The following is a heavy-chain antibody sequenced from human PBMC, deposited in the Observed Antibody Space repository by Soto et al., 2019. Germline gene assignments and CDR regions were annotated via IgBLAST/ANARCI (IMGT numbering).Heavy chain of an antibody. D-gene: IGHD6-13*01. CDR1: GFTFSNAW. CDR3: TTVEIAAAGTLDY. V-gene: IGHV3-15*01. J-gene: IGHJ4*02. CDR2: IKSKTDGGTT. Sequence: GGSLRLSCAASGFTFSNAWMSWVRQAPGKGLEWVGRIKSKTDGGTTDYAAPVKGRFTISRDDSKNTLYLQMNSLKTEDTAEYYCTTVEIAAAGTLDYWGQGTLVTVSS.